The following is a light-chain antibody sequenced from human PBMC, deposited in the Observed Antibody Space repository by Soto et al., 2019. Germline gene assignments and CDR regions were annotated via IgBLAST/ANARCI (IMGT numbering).Light chain of an antibody. CDR3: AAWDDSLKGGV. CDR2: GDN. J-gene: IGLJ3*02. CDR1: TSNIGAPYD. Sequence: QSVLTQPPSVSGAPGQRVSISCTGSTSNIGAPYDVHWYQHLPGTAPKLLIYGDNNRPSGVPDRFSGSKSGTSASLAIARLQSEYEADYYCAAWDDSLKGGVFGGGTKLTVL. V-gene: IGLV1-40*01.